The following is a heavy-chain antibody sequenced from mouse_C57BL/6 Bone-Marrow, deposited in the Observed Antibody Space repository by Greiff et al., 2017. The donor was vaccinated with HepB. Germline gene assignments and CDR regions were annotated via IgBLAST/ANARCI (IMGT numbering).Heavy chain of an antibody. D-gene: IGHD3-2*02. J-gene: IGHJ4*01. CDR1: GYAFSSSW. V-gene: IGHV1-82*01. CDR2: IYPGDGDT. CDR3: ARSVDSSGYAMDY. Sequence: QVQLQQSGPELVKPGASVKISCKASGYAFSSSWMNWVKQRPGRGLEWIGRIYPGDGDTNYNGKFKGKATLTADKSSSTAYMQLSSLTSEDSAVYFCARSVDSSGYAMDYWGQGTSVTVSS.